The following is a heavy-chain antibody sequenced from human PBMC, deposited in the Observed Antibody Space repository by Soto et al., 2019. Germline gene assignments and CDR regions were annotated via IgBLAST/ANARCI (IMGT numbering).Heavy chain of an antibody. D-gene: IGHD3-22*01. CDR2: IIPIFGTA. CDR1: GDTFSSYA. J-gene: IGHJ4*02. V-gene: IGHV1-69*06. CDR3: ARMYYYDSSGYYSFDY. Sequence: SVKVSCKASGDTFSSYAISWVRQAPGQGLEWMGGIIPIFGTANYAQKFQGRVTITADKSTSTAYMELSSLRSEDTAVYYCARMYYYDSSGYYSFDYWGQGTLVTVSS.